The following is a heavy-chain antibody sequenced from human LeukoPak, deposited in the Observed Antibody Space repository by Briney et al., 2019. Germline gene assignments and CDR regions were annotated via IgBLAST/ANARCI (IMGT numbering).Heavy chain of an antibody. CDR2: IHNDGST. CDR1: GFDVSINY. D-gene: IGHD6-19*01. J-gene: IGHJ4*02. V-gene: IGHV3-66*01. CDR3: ARDYKDSSGWYSY. Sequence: GGSLRLSCAASGFDVSINYMNWIRQSPEEGLEWVSIIHNDGSTYYADSVKGRFTVSRDNSKNTVSLQMNSLRAEDTAVYYCARDYKDSSGWYSYWGQGTLVTVSS.